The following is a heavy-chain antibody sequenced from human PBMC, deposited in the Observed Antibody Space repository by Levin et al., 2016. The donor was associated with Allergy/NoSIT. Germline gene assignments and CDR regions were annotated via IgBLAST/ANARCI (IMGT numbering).Heavy chain of an antibody. V-gene: IGHV1-8*01. J-gene: IGHJ4*02. Sequence: WVRQAPGQGLEWMGWMNPNSGNTGYAQKFQGRVTMTRNTSISTAYMELSSLRSEDTAVYYCARGLSGYWGQGTLVTVSS. CDR2: MNPNSGNT. CDR3: ARGLSGY. D-gene: IGHD2-2*01.